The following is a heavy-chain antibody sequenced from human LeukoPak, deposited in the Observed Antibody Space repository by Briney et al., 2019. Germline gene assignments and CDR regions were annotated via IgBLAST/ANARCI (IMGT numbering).Heavy chain of an antibody. D-gene: IGHD6-6*01. Sequence: ASVKVYCKASGYTFTSYYMHWVRQAPGQGLEWMGIINPSGGSTSYAQKFQGRVTMTRNTSISTAYMDLTSLTSEDTAVYYCAIGKLASRRGSWFDPWGQGTLVTVSS. V-gene: IGHV1-46*01. CDR3: AIGKLASRRGSWFDP. CDR1: GYTFTSYY. CDR2: INPSGGST. J-gene: IGHJ5*02.